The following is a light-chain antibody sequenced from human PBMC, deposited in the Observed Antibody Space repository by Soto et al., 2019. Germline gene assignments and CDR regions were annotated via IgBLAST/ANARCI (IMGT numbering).Light chain of an antibody. CDR1: SSNIGAGYE. Sequence: QSVLTQPPSVSEAPGQRVTISCTGSSSNIGAGYEAHWYQQVPGTAPKLLIYENNNRPSGVPDRFSDSKSGTSASLAITGLQAEDEAEYYCQSYDSSLSGYVFGTGTKLTV. V-gene: IGLV1-40*01. CDR3: QSYDSSLSGYV. CDR2: ENN. J-gene: IGLJ1*01.